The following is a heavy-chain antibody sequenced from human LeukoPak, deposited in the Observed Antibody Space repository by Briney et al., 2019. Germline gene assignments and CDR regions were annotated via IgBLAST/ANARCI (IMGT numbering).Heavy chain of an antibody. CDR1: GFTFSSYA. Sequence: PGGSLRLPCAASGFTFSSYAMSWVRQATGKGLEWVSAISGSGGSTYYADSVKGRFTISRDNSKNTLYLQMNSLRAEDTAVYYCAKVMTRTMVRGVPPSDYWGQGTLVTVSS. CDR3: AKVMTRTMVRGVPPSDY. CDR2: ISGSGGST. J-gene: IGHJ4*02. D-gene: IGHD3-10*01. V-gene: IGHV3-23*01.